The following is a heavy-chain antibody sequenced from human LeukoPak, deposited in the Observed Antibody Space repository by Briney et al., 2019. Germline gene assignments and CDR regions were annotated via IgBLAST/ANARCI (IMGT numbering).Heavy chain of an antibody. CDR3: TTGVRGYGDIYGMDV. CDR2: IKSKTDGGTT. V-gene: IGHV3-15*01. Sequence: PGGSLRLSCAASGFTFSNAWMSWVRQAPGKGLEWVGRIKSKTDGGTTDYAAPVKGRFTISRDDSKNTLYLQMNSLKTEDTAVYYCTTGVRGYGDIYGMDVWGQGTTVTVSS. D-gene: IGHD4-17*01. J-gene: IGHJ6*02. CDR1: GFTFSNAW.